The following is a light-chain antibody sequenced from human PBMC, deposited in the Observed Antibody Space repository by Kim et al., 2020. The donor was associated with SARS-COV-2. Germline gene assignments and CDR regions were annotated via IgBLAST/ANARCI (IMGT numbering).Light chain of an antibody. J-gene: IGKJ4*01. CDR2: DAS. Sequence: EIVLTQSPATLSLSPGERATLSCRASQSVTSYLAWYQQKPGQAPRLLIYDASNRATGIPARISGSGSGTDLTLTISNLEPDDFALYYCQQRTNWPLTFGGGTKLEI. V-gene: IGKV3-11*01. CDR3: QQRTNWPLT. CDR1: QSVTSY.